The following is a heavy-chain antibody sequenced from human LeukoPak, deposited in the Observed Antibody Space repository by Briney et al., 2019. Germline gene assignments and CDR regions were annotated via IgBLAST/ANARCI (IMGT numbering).Heavy chain of an antibody. CDR1: GFTFSSYA. CDR2: ISGSGGST. V-gene: IGHV3-23*01. D-gene: IGHD3-9*01. CDR3: AKNVREADWYYYYMDV. Sequence: PGGSLRLSCAASGFTFSSYAMSWVRQAPGKGLEWVSAISGSGGSTYYADSVKGRFTIPRDNSKNTLYLQMNSLRAEDTAVYYCAKNVREADWYYYYMDVWGKGTTVTVSS. J-gene: IGHJ6*03.